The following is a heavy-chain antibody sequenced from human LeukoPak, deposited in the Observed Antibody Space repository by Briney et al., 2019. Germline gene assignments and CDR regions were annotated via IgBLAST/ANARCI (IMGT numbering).Heavy chain of an antibody. D-gene: IGHD1-26*01. J-gene: IGHJ5*02. CDR2: INTSGST. Sequence: ASETLSLTCTVSGGSISSYHWSWVRQPAGKGLEWIGRINTSGSTNYNPSLKSRVTMSVDSSKNQFSLRLSSVTAADTAVYYCARESVGATPNWFDPWGQGTLVTVSS. CDR3: ARESVGATPNWFDP. CDR1: GGSISSYH. V-gene: IGHV4-4*07.